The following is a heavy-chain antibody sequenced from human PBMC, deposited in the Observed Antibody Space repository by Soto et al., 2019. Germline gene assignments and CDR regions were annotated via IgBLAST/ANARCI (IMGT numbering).Heavy chain of an antibody. D-gene: IGHD6-6*01. J-gene: IGHJ6*02. Sequence: GASVTVSCTASGGTFSSYAISWVRQAPGQGLEWMGGIIPIFGTANYAQKFQGRVTITADESTSTAYMELSSLRSEDTAVYYCAVRRNSSPRASYYYGMDVWGQGTTVTVSS. CDR2: IIPIFGTA. V-gene: IGHV1-69*13. CDR3: AVRRNSSPRASYYYGMDV. CDR1: GGTFSSYA.